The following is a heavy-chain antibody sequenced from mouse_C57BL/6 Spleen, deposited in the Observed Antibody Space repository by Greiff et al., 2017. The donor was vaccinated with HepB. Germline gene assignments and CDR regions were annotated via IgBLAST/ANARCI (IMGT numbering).Heavy chain of an antibody. J-gene: IGHJ2*01. CDR2: IYPGDGDT. V-gene: IGHV1-82*01. Sequence: QVQLQQSGPELVKPGASVKISCKASGYAFSSSWMNWVKQRPGKGLEWIGRIYPGDGDTNYNGKFKGKATLTADKSSSTAYMQLSSLTSEDSAVYFCARRGSYDYDRGFDYWGQGTTLTVSS. CDR3: ARRGSYDYDRGFDY. CDR1: GYAFSSSW. D-gene: IGHD2-4*01.